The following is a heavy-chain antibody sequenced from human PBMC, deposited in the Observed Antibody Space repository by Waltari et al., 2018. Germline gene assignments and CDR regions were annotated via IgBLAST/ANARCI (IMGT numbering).Heavy chain of an antibody. CDR3: ARTPGGSSSIFFDY. Sequence: EVQLVESGGGLVKPGGSLRLSCAASGFTFSSYRMNWVLQAPGKGLEWVSSISSSSSYIYYADSVKGRFTISRDNAKNSLYLQMNSLRAEDTAVYYCARTPGGSSSIFFDYWGQGTLVTVSS. CDR2: ISSSSSYI. J-gene: IGHJ4*02. D-gene: IGHD6-6*01. CDR1: GFTFSSYR. V-gene: IGHV3-21*01.